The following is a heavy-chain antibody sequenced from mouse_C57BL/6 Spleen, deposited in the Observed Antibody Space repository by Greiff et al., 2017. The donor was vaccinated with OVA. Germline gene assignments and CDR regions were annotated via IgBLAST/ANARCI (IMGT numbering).Heavy chain of an antibody. J-gene: IGHJ4*01. CDR3: ARGGLRRRDAMDY. D-gene: IGHD2-4*01. Sequence: VLLVESGPGLVQPSQCLSLSCTVSGFSFTCHGVYWVRQSPGKGLEWLGVICSGGSIDYNPAPMSRLFISTDNSKSQVFCKMNSLQADDTAIYYCARGGLRRRDAMDYWGQGTSVTVSS. CDR2: ICSGGSI. CDR1: GFSFTCHG. V-gene: IGHV2-2*01.